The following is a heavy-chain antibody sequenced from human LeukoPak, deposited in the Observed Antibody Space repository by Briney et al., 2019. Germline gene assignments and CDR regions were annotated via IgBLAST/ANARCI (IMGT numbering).Heavy chain of an antibody. V-gene: IGHV3-33*01. J-gene: IGHJ4*02. CDR2: IWYDGSNK. CDR1: GLTFSSYG. Sequence: GGSLRLSCAASGLTFSSYGMHWVRQAPGKGLEWVAVIWYDGSNKYYADSVKGRFTISRDNSKNTLYLQMNSLRAEDTAVYYCARPIAARLQGMGYWGQGTLVTVSS. D-gene: IGHD6-6*01. CDR3: ARPIAARLQGMGY.